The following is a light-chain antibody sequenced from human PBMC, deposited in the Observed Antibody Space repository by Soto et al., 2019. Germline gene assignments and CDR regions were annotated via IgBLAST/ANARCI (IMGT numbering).Light chain of an antibody. CDR1: QSISSW. J-gene: IGKJ2*01. CDR2: DAS. V-gene: IGKV1-5*01. CDR3: QQYNSSPST. Sequence: DIQMTQSPSTLSASVGDRVTITCRASQSISSWLAWYQQKPGKAPKLLIYDASSLESGVPSRFSGSGSGTEFTLTISSLQPDDFAPYYCQQYNSSPSTFGQGTKLEIK.